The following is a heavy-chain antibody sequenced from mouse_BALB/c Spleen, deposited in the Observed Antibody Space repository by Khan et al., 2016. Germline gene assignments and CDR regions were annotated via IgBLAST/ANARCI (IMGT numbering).Heavy chain of an antibody. J-gene: IGHJ4*01. Sequence: QVQLQQPGAELVRPGTSVKVSCKASGYAFTHYLIEWVKQRPGQGLEWIGVINPGSGGPNYNAKFKGKATLTADKSSLTAYMQLSSLTSDDSAVYFCAIIYYYGMDYWGQGTSVTVSS. CDR1: GYAFTHYL. CDR2: INPGSGGP. D-gene: IGHD1-2*01. V-gene: IGHV1-54*01. CDR3: AIIYYYGMDY.